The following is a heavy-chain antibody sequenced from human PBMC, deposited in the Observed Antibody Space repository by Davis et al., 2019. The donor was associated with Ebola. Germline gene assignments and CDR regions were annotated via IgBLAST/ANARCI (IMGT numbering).Heavy chain of an antibody. D-gene: IGHD6-6*01. V-gene: IGHV3-15*01. Sequence: PGGSLRLSCAASGFTLSNAWMSWVRQAPGKGMEWVGRIKSKTDGGTTDYAATVKGRFTISRDDSKNTLYLQMNSLKTEDTAVYYCTTGYSSSSTSAYYYYGMDVWGQGTTVTVSS. CDR2: IKSKTDGGTT. CDR3: TTGYSSSSTSAYYYYGMDV. J-gene: IGHJ6*02. CDR1: GFTLSNAW.